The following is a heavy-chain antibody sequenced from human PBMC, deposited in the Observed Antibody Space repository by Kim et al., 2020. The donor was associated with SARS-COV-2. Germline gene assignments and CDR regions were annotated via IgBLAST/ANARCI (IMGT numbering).Heavy chain of an antibody. J-gene: IGHJ6*02. CDR3: AREGDYDSSGYHYWGYYYYYGMDV. D-gene: IGHD3-22*01. CDR2: ISSSSSTI. Sequence: GGSLRLSCAASGFTFSSYSMNWVRQAPGKGLEWVSYISSSSSTIYYADSVKGRFTISRDNAKNSLYLQMNSLRDEDTAVYYCAREGDYDSSGYHYWGYYYYYGMDVWGQGTTVTVSS. CDR1: GFTFSSYS. V-gene: IGHV3-48*02.